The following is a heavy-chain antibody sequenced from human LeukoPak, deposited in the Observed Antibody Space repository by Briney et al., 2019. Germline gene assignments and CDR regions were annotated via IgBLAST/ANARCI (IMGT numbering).Heavy chain of an antibody. CDR1: GGSISSYY. J-gene: IGHJ4*02. Sequence: SETLSLTCTVSGGSISSYYWSWIRQPPGKGLEWIGYTYYSGSTNYNPSLKSRVTISVDPSKTQFSLKLSSVTAADTAVYYCARDLSGSIYFDYWGQGTLVTVSS. D-gene: IGHD5-12*01. V-gene: IGHV4-59*01. CDR2: TYYSGST. CDR3: ARDLSGSIYFDY.